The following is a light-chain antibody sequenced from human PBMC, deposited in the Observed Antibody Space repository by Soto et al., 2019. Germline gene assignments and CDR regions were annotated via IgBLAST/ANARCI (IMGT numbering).Light chain of an antibody. CDR2: DDR. J-gene: IGLJ2*01. V-gene: IGLV3-21*02. CDR3: QVWDSSRDQMV. Sequence: SYVLTQPPSVSVAPGQTASITCGGNNIGSKSVHWYQQRPGQAPVLVVYDDRGRPSGIPERFSGSNSGNTATLTISRVEAGDEADYHCQVWDSSRDQMVFGGGTKVTVL. CDR1: NIGSKS.